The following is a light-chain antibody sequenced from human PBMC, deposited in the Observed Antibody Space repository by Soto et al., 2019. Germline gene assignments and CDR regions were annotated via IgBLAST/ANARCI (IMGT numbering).Light chain of an antibody. V-gene: IGKV3-20*01. J-gene: IGKJ1*01. CDR2: GAS. CDR1: QSLTNNY. CDR3: QQYEAVVT. Sequence: ESVLTQSPGTLSLSPGERATLSCRASQSLTNNYFAWYQQKPGRALRLLIDGASTRATGIPDRFSGSGSGTEFTLTISRLEPEDVAVYYCQQYEAVVTFGQGTKVEI.